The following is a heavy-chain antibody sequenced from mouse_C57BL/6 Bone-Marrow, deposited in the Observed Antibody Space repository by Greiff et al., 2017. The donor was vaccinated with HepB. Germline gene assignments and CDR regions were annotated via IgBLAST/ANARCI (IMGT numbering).Heavy chain of an antibody. CDR3: ASGLLSYAMDY. Sequence: QVQLQQSGSELMSPGSSVKLSCKDFDSEVIPIAYMSWVRQKPGHGFEWIGGILPSIGRTIYGEKFEDRATLDADTLSNTAYLELNSLTSEDSAIYYCASGLLSYAMDYWGQGTSVTVSS. J-gene: IGHJ4*01. D-gene: IGHD2-1*01. V-gene: IGHV15-2*01. CDR1: DSEVIPIAY. CDR2: ILPSIGRT.